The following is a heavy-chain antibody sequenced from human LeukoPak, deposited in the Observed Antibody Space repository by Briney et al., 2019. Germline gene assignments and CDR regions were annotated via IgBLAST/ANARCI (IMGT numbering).Heavy chain of an antibody. Sequence: PGGSLRLSCAASGLTFSSYSMNWVCQAPGKGLEWVSSISSSSSYIYYADSVKGRFTISRDNAKNSLYLQMNSLRAEDTAAYYCAREGYYYDSSGYYYPFDYWGQGTLVTVSS. CDR2: ISSSSSYI. CDR1: GLTFSSYS. J-gene: IGHJ4*02. D-gene: IGHD3-22*01. V-gene: IGHV3-21*01. CDR3: AREGYYYDSSGYYYPFDY.